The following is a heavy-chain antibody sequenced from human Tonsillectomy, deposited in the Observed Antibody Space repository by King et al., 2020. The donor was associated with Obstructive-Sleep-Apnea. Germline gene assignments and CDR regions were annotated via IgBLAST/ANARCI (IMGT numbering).Heavy chain of an antibody. CDR1: GGSISSSSYY. CDR3: ARGTVLRYFDWLNYFDY. J-gene: IGHJ4*02. D-gene: IGHD3-9*01. CDR2: IYYSGST. V-gene: IGHV4-39*07. Sequence: QLQESGPGLVKPSETLSLTCTVSGGSISSSSYYWGWIRQPPGKGLEWIGSIYYSGSTYYNPSLKSRVTISVDTSKNQFSLKLSSVTAADTAVYYCARGTVLRYFDWLNYFDYWGKGTLVTVSS.